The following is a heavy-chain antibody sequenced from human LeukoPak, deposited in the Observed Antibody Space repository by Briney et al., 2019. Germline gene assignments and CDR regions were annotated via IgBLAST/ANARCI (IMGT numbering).Heavy chain of an antibody. J-gene: IGHJ4*02. CDR2: ISYDGSNK. CDR3: ARGGVAATARIDY. D-gene: IGHD6-25*01. CDR1: GFTFSSYG. Sequence: GGSLRLSCAASGFTFSSYGMHWVRQAPGKGLEWVAVISYDGSNKYYADSVKGRFTISRDNSKNTLYLQMNSLRAEDTAVYYCARGGVAATARIDYWGQGTLVTVSS. V-gene: IGHV3-30*03.